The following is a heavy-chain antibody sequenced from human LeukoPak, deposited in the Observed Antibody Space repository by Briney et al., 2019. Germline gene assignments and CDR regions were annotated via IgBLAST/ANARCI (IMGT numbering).Heavy chain of an antibody. J-gene: IGHJ5*02. Sequence: SETLSLTCTVSGGSISSSSYYWGWIRQPPGKGLEWIGSIYYSGTTYYHPSRKSRVTIFEDTSKNQFSLKLSSVTAADTAVYYCARLLRRDNWFDPWGQGTLVTVSS. CDR3: ARLLRRDNWFDP. V-gene: IGHV4-39*01. D-gene: IGHD2/OR15-2a*01. CDR2: IYYSGTT. CDR1: GGSISSSSYY.